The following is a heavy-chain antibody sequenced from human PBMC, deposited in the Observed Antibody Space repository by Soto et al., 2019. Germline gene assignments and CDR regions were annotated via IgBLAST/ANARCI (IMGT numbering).Heavy chain of an antibody. D-gene: IGHD3-10*02. Sequence: EVQLVESGGGLVKPGGSLRLSCAASGFTFSNLWMNWVRQAPGKGLEWVGRIKSKTDGGATDYAAPVEGRFTISRDDSXXXXXXXXXXXXXXXXXXXXXXTXATYVDYWGQGTLVTISS. CDR1: GFTFSNLW. CDR3: XTXATYVDY. J-gene: IGHJ4*02. V-gene: IGHV3-15*07. CDR2: IKSKTDGGAT.